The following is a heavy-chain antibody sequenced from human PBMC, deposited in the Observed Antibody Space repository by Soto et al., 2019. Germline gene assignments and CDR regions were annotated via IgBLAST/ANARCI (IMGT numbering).Heavy chain of an antibody. Sequence: GGSLRLSCAASGFTFSIYAMSWVRQAPGKGLEWVSAISGSGGSTYYADSVKGRFTISRDNSKNTLYLQMNSLRAEDTAVYYCAKLAWFGESLPLDVWGQGTTVTVSS. J-gene: IGHJ6*02. CDR1: GFTFSIYA. CDR3: AKLAWFGESLPLDV. CDR2: ISGSGGST. D-gene: IGHD3-10*01. V-gene: IGHV3-23*01.